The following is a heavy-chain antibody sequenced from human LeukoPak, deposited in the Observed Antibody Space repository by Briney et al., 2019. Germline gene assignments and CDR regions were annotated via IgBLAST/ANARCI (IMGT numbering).Heavy chain of an antibody. CDR2: IRSKANSYAT. CDR3: TRREAGVYYFDY. V-gene: IGHV3-73*01. D-gene: IGHD3-10*01. CDR1: GFTFSGSA. J-gene: IGHJ4*02. Sequence: PGGSLRLSCAASGFTFSGSAMHWVRQASGKGLEWVGRIRSKANSYATAYAASVKGRFTISRDDSKNTASLQMNSLKTEDTAVYYCTRREAGVYYFDYWGQGTLVTVSS.